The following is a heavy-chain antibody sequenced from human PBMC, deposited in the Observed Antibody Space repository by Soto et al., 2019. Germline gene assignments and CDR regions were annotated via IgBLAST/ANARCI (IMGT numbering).Heavy chain of an antibody. D-gene: IGHD6-13*01. V-gene: IGHV3-7*04. J-gene: IGHJ4*02. CDR3: ARGSSAAD. CDR2: IKQDGSEK. Sequence: EVQLVESGGGLVQPGGSLRLSCAASGFTFSSDRMSWVRQAPGKGLEWGANIKQDGSEKYYVDSVKGRFTIARDNAKNSLYLQINSLRAEDTAVYYFARGSSAADWGQGTLVTASS. CDR1: GFTFSSDR.